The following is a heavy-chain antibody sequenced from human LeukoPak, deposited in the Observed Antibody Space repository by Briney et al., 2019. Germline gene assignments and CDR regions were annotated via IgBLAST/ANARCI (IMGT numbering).Heavy chain of an antibody. J-gene: IGHJ4*02. CDR2: IWYDGSNK. V-gene: IGHV3-33*01. CDR1: GFSFSSYG. D-gene: IGHD1-26*01. CDR3: ARGAGTSGGYWSSPPSHFVC. Sequence: RSLRLSCAASGFSFSSYGMHWVRQAPGKGLEWVALIWYDGSNKYFADSVRGRFTISRDNSENTLHLQINSLRAEDTAVYYCARGAGTSGGYWSSPPSHFVCWGQGTLVTVSS.